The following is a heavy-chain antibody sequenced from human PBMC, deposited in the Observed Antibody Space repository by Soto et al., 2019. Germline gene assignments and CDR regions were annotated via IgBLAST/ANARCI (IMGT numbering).Heavy chain of an antibody. CDR2: INHSGST. Sequence: QVQLQQWGAGLLKPSETLSLTCAVYGGSFSGYYWSWIRQPPGKGLEWIGEINHSGSTNYNPSLKRRVTISVDTSKNQFSLKLSSVTAADTAVYYCARAGAAATFDYWGQGTLVTVSS. J-gene: IGHJ4*02. D-gene: IGHD6-13*01. CDR3: ARAGAAATFDY. CDR1: GGSFSGYY. V-gene: IGHV4-34*01.